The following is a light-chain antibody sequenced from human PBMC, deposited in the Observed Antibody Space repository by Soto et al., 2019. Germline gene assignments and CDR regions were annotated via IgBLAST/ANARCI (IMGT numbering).Light chain of an antibody. CDR3: QQTYTTPEIT. Sequence: DIQMTQSPSSLSASLGDRVTITCRSSQSISSYLNWYQQKPGKAPKLLIYAASSLQSGVPSRFSGSGSGTDFTLTISSLQPEDFAIYYCQQTYTTPEITFGQGTRLE. J-gene: IGKJ5*01. CDR2: AAS. V-gene: IGKV1-39*01. CDR1: QSISSY.